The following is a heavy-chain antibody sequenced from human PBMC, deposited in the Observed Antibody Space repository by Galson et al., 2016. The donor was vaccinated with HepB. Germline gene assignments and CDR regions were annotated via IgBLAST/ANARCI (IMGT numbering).Heavy chain of an antibody. J-gene: IGHJ3*02. D-gene: IGHD6-19*01. V-gene: IGHV3-7*04. CDR1: GFTFSSYY. Sequence: SLRLSCAASGFTFSSYYMTWVRQAPGKGLEWVANIMRDGSERDYVDSVKGRFTISRDNAKNSVYLQMNSLGVEDTAVYYCSRVVYYSGWRDSFDMWGQGTMVTVSS. CDR3: SRVVYYSGWRDSFDM. CDR2: IMRDGSER.